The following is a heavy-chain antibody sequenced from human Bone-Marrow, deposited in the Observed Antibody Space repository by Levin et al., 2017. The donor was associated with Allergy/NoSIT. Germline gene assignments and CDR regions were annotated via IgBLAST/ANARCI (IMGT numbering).Heavy chain of an antibody. Sequence: PGGSLRLSCTVSGGSISSSSYYWGWIRQPPGKGLEWIGSIYYSGSTYYNPSLKSRVTISVDTSKNQFSLKLSSVTAADTAVYYCARDLGGGGYCSSTSCYYYYYGMDVWGQGTTVTVSS. CDR3: ARDLGGGGYCSSTSCYYYYYGMDV. V-gene: IGHV4-39*07. CDR1: GGSISSSSYY. J-gene: IGHJ6*02. CDR2: IYYSGST. D-gene: IGHD2-2*01.